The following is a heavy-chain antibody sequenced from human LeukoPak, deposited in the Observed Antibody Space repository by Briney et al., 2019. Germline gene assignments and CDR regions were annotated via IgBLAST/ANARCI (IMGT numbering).Heavy chain of an antibody. J-gene: IGHJ4*02. V-gene: IGHV4-59*01. D-gene: IGHD3-16*02. Sequence: NASETLSLTCTVSGGSISSYYWSWIRQPPGKGLEWIGYIYYSGSTNYNPSLKSRVTISVDTSKNQFSLKLSSVTAADTAVYYCARVRLGELSLGYWGQGTLVTVSS. CDR3: ARVRLGELSLGY. CDR2: IYYSGST. CDR1: GGSISSYY.